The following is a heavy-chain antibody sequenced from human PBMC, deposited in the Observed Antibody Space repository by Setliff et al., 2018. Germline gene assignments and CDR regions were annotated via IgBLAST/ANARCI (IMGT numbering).Heavy chain of an antibody. CDR1: GGSISSGSYY. CDR3: ATNPYQLLNFDY. CDR2: IYTSGST. V-gene: IGHV4-61*09. Sequence: LSLTCTVSGGSISSGSYYWSWIRQPAGKGLEWIGHIYTSGSTNYNPPLKSRVTISVDTSKNQFSLKLSSVTAADTAVYYCATNPYQLLNFDYWGQGTLVTVSS. J-gene: IGHJ4*02. D-gene: IGHD2-2*01.